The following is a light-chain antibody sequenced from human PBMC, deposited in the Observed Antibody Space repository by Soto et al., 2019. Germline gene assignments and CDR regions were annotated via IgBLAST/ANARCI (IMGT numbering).Light chain of an antibody. CDR3: QQSYTTPRT. Sequence: DIQMTQSPFSLSAFVGDRVTITCRASQSIRYDLNWYQLRPGTAPKLLIYAASSLQSGVPSRFSGSGSGTDFHLTISNLQPEDFATYYCQQSYTTPRTFGQGTKVDIK. CDR1: QSIRYD. CDR2: AAS. J-gene: IGKJ1*01. V-gene: IGKV1-39*01.